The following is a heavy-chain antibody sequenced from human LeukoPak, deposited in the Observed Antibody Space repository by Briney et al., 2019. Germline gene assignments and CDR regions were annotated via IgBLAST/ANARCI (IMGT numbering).Heavy chain of an antibody. CDR3: ARDRYYYDSSGYYFFDY. J-gene: IGHJ4*02. CDR1: GGSISSGGYS. Sequence: SETLSLTCAVSGGSISSGGYSWSWIRQPPGKGLEWIGYIYYSGSTYYNPSLKSRVTISVDTSKNQFSLKLSSVTAAGTAVYYCARDRYYYDSSGYYFFDYWGQGTLVTVSS. CDR2: IYYSGST. V-gene: IGHV4-30-4*07. D-gene: IGHD3-22*01.